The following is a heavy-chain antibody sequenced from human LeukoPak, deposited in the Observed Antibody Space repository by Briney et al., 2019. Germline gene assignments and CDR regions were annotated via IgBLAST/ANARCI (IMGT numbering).Heavy chain of an antibody. CDR3: AKDWLPVSGSGVGYMDV. J-gene: IGHJ6*03. Sequence: GGSLRLSCAASGFTFSNYGMHCVRQAPGKGLEWVAFIRYDANNKHYTDSVKGRFTISRDNSKNTLYLQMNSLRAEDTAVYYCAKDWLPVSGSGVGYMDVWGKGTTVTVSS. CDR1: GFTFSNYG. D-gene: IGHD3-10*01. CDR2: IRYDANNK. V-gene: IGHV3-30*02.